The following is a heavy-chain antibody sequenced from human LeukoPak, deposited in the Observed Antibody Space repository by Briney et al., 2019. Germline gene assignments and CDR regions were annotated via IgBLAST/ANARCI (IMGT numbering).Heavy chain of an antibody. Sequence: SETLSLTCTVSSGSLTGYYWSWIRQPPGKGLEWIGYIYYSGTTNYNPSLKSRVTISVDTSKNQFSLKLSSVTTADTAVYYCARASSGSYYVPDYWGQGTLVTVSS. V-gene: IGHV4-59*01. J-gene: IGHJ4*02. CDR2: IYYSGTT. CDR1: SGSLTGYY. D-gene: IGHD1-26*01. CDR3: ARASSGSYYVPDY.